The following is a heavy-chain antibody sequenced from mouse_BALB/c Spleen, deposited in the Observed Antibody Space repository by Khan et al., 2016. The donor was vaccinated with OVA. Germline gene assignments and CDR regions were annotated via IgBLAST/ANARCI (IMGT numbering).Heavy chain of an antibody. V-gene: IGHV5-6-3*01. D-gene: IGHD2-14*01. J-gene: IGHJ1*01. Sequence: EVELVESGGGLVQPGGSLKLSCAASGFTFSGYGMSWVRQTPDKRLELVATINSYGGPSYYPDSVKGRFTISRDNAKNTLHLQMSSLKSEDTAMYYCARVYYRYDEGYWFFDVWGAGTTVTVSS. CDR1: GFTFSGYG. CDR2: INSYGGPS. CDR3: ARVYYRYDEGYWFFDV.